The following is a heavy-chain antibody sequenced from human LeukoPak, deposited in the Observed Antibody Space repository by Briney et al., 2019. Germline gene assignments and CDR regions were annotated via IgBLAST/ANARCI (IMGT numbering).Heavy chain of an antibody. CDR1: RYTFTGYY. V-gene: IGHV1-2*02. CDR3: AREKGDNWNDVYY. CDR2: INPNSGGT. Sequence: ASVKVSCKASRYTFTGYYMHWVRQAPGQGLEWMGWINPNSGGTNYAQKFQGRVTMTRDTSISTAYMELSRLRSDDTAVYYCAREKGDNWNDVYYWGQGTLVTVSS. D-gene: IGHD1-1*01. J-gene: IGHJ4*02.